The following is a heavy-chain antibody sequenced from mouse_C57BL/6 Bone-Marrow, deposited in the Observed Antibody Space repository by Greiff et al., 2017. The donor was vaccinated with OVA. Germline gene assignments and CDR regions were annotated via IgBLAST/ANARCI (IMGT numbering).Heavy chain of an antibody. CDR3: APYYYGSSPYWYFDV. Sequence: EVQLQQSGPELVKPGASVKISCKASGYSFTGYYMNWVKQSPEKSLEWIGEINPSTGGTTYNQKFKAKATLTVDKSSSTAYMQLKSLTSEDSAVYYCAPYYYGSSPYWYFDVWGTGTTVTVSS. CDR1: GYSFTGYY. J-gene: IGHJ1*03. CDR2: INPSTGGT. D-gene: IGHD1-1*01. V-gene: IGHV1-42*01.